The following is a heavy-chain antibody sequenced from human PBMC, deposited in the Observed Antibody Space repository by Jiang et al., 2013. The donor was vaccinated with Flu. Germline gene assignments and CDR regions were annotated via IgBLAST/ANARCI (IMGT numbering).Heavy chain of an antibody. CDR3: AKDHAGFLWYFDL. J-gene: IGHJ2*01. D-gene: IGHD3-9*01. V-gene: IGHV3-30*18. CDR2: ISYDGSNK. Sequence: EWVAVISYDGSNKYYADSVKGRFTISRDNSKNTLYLQMNSLRAEDTAVYYCAKDHAGFLWYFDLWGRGTLVTVSS.